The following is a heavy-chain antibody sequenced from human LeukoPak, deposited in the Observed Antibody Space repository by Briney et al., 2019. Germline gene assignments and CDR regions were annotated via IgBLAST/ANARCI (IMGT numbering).Heavy chain of an antibody. J-gene: IGHJ4*02. Sequence: GGSLRLSCAASGFTVSNNYMSWVRQAPRKGLEWVSVIYSGGSIYYADSVKGRFTISRDNSKNTLYLQMNSLRADDTAVYYCARSSITVRADYWGQGTLVTVSS. V-gene: IGHV3-66*01. D-gene: IGHD6-6*01. CDR3: ARSSITVRADY. CDR1: GFTVSNNY. CDR2: IYSGGSI.